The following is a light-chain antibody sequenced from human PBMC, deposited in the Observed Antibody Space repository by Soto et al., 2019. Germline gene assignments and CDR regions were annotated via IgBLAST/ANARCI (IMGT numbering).Light chain of an antibody. CDR1: SSNIGAGYD. CDR3: QSYDSSLSGFYV. V-gene: IGLV1-40*01. J-gene: IGLJ1*01. CDR2: GNS. Sequence: QSLLTQTPLVSGATGQRVTISCTGSSSNIGAGYDVHWYQQLPGTAPKLLIYGNSNRPSGVPDRFSGSKSGTSASLAITGLQAEDEADYYCQSYDSSLSGFYVFGTGTKVTVL.